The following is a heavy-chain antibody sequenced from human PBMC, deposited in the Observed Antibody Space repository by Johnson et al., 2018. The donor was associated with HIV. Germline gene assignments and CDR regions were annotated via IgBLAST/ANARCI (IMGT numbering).Heavy chain of an antibody. CDR3: ARDLAVRSGWYAFDI. J-gene: IGHJ3*02. V-gene: IGHV3-20*04. Sequence: VQLVESGGGVIRPGGSLRLSCVGSGFNFADFDMSWVRQVPGRGLEWVSGINSIGGDAGYVYSVKGSFTISRDNDKNSLYLQMNSLRADDTAVYYCARDLAVRSGWYAFDIWGQGTMVTVSS. CDR1: GFNFADFD. D-gene: IGHD6-13*01. CDR2: INSIGGDA.